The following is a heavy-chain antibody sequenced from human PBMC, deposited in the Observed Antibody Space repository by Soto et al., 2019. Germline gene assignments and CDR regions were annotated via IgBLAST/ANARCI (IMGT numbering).Heavy chain of an antibody. V-gene: IGHV3-48*02. CDR3: ATTRSGSYYLDAFDI. Sequence: GGALRLSCAASRFTFSSYNMNLVRQAPGKGLEWVSYISSSSSTIYYADSVKGRFTISRDNAKNSLYLQMNSLRDEDTAVYYCATTRSGSYYLDAFDIWGQGTMVTVSS. J-gene: IGHJ3*02. CDR2: ISSSSSTI. D-gene: IGHD3-22*01. CDR1: RFTFSSYN.